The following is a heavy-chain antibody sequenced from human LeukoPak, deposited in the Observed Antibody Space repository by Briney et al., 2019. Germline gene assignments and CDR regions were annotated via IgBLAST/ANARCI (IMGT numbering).Heavy chain of an antibody. J-gene: IGHJ4*02. V-gene: IGHV3-30*18. CDR3: AKGQYSSGWYFDDTTGHFDY. CDR2: ISYDGSNK. CDR1: GFTFSSYG. Sequence: GRSLRLSCAASGFTFSSYGMHWVRQAPGKGLEWVAVISYDGSNKYYADSVKGRFTISRDNSKDTLYLQMNSLRAEDTAVYYCAKGQYSSGWYFDDTTGHFDYWGQGTLVTVSS. D-gene: IGHD6-19*01.